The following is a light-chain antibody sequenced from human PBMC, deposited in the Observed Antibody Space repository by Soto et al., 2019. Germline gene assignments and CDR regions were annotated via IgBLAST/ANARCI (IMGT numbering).Light chain of an antibody. CDR3: QQTYSSLIT. V-gene: IGKV1-39*01. CDR2: AAF. J-gene: IGKJ5*01. CDR1: QSISSF. Sequence: GDRVTITCRASQSISSFLNWYQQIPGKAPKLLIYAAFSLVTGVPSRFSGSGSGTDFTLTINSLQPEDFTTYYCQQTYSSLITFGQGTRLEIK.